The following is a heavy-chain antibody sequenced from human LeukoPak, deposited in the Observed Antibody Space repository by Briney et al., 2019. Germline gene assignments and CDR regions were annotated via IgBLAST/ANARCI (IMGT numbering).Heavy chain of an antibody. D-gene: IGHD6-13*01. Sequence: FSSYXXXXXXXXXXQGLXXXXXXXPIFGTANYAQKFQGRVTITTDESTSTAYMELSSLRSEDTAVYYCAREHVAAAGEIHFDYWGQGTLVTVSS. J-gene: IGHJ4*02. CDR2: XXPIFGTA. CDR1: FSSYX. CDR3: AREHVAAAGEIHFDY. V-gene: IGHV1-69*05.